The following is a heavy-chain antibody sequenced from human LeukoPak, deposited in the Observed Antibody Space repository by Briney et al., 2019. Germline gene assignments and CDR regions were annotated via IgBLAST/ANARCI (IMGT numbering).Heavy chain of an antibody. CDR2: ISGSGGST. Sequence: GGSLRLSCAASGFTFSSYAMSWVRQAPGKGLEWASAISGSGGSTYYADSVKGRFTISRDNSKNTLYLQMNSLRAEDTAVYYCAKDWSGSYYKGNFDYWGQGTLVTVSS. J-gene: IGHJ4*02. CDR1: GFTFSSYA. V-gene: IGHV3-23*01. CDR3: AKDWSGSYYKGNFDY. D-gene: IGHD3-10*01.